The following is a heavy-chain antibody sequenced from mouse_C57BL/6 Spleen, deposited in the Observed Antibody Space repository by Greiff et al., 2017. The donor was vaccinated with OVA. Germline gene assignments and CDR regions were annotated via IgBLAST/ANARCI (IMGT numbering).Heavy chain of an antibody. V-gene: IGHV5-17*01. Sequence: DVKLVESGGGLVKPGGSLKLSCAASGFTFSDYGMHWVRQAPEKGLEWVAYISSGSSTIYYADTVKGRFTISRDNAKNTLFLQMTSLRSEDTAMYYCARDDYDRYYFDYWGQGTTLTVSS. J-gene: IGHJ2*01. CDR3: ARDDYDRYYFDY. CDR1: GFTFSDYG. CDR2: ISSGSSTI. D-gene: IGHD2-4*01.